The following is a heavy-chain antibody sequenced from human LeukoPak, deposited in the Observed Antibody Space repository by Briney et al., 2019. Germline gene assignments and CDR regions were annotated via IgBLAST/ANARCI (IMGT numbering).Heavy chain of an antibody. CDR3: LRDLNWSLDQ. CDR1: GFTFNNYW. CDR2: IKSDGITI. D-gene: IGHD1-20*01. V-gene: IGHV3-74*01. Sequence: PGGSLRLSCEVSGFTFNNYWMNWVRQAPGKGLVWVSRIKSDGITITYADSVKGRFTISRDNAKNTLYLQMNSLRAEDTAVYYCLRDLNWSLDQWGQGTLVTVSS. J-gene: IGHJ4*02.